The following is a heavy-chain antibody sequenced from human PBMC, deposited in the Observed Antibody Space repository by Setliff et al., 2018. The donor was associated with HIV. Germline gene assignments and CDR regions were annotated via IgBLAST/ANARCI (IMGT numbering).Heavy chain of an antibody. J-gene: IGHJ4*02. CDR1: GGSISSNKW. CDR3: ARDRPYSGGSHFDY. V-gene: IGHV4-4*02. CDR2: IYHSGST. D-gene: IGHD1-26*01. Sequence: PSETLSLTCAVSGGSISSNKWWSWVRQPPGKGLEWIGEIYHSGSTKYNPSLKSRVTISVDKSKNQFSLNLTSVTAADTAVYYCARDRPYSGGSHFDYWGQGTLVTVSS.